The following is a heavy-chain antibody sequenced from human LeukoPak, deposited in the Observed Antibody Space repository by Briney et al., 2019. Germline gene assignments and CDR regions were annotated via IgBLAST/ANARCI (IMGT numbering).Heavy chain of an antibody. CDR3: AKGAHYDSYYYYMDV. Sequence: GGSLRLSCAASGFTVSSNYMSWVRQAPGKGLEWVSAISGSGGSTYYADSVEGRFTISRDNSKNTLYLQMNSLRAEDTAVYYCAKGAHYDSYYYYMDVWGKGTTVTVSS. V-gene: IGHV3-23*01. J-gene: IGHJ6*03. CDR1: GFTVSSNY. CDR2: ISGSGGST. D-gene: IGHD3-3*01.